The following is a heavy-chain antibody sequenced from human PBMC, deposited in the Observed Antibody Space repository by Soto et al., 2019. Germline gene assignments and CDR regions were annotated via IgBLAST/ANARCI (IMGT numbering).Heavy chain of an antibody. Sequence: SETLSLTCTVSGGSISSSRFHWGWIRQPPGKGLEWIGSIYYSGSTYYSPSLKSRATISVDTSKNQFSLKLSSVTAADTAVYYCARRERAAGTDWWFDPWGQGTLVT. J-gene: IGHJ5*02. CDR2: IYYSGST. CDR3: ARRERAAGTDWWFDP. V-gene: IGHV4-39*01. CDR1: GGSISSSRFH. D-gene: IGHD6-13*01.